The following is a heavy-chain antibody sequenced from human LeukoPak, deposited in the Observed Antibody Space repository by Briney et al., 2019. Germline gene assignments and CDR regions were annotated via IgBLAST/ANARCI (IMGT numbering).Heavy chain of an antibody. D-gene: IGHD3-10*01. V-gene: IGHV4-39*07. CDR2: IYYSGST. CDR3: ARVTGSFYFYYYMDV. Sequence: NPSETLSLTCSVSGGSIRSSSYYWGWIRQPPGKGLECIGGIYYSGSTYYNPSLKSRVTISVDTSNNQFSLKLSSVTAADTAVYYCARVTGSFYFYYYMDVWGKGTTVTVSS. J-gene: IGHJ6*03. CDR1: GGSIRSSSYY.